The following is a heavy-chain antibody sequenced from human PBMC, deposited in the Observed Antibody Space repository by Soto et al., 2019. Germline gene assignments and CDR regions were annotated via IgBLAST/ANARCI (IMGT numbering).Heavy chain of an antibody. J-gene: IGHJ5*02. CDR1: GFSLTTRGVG. Sequence: QITLKESGPTLVKPTQTLTLTCTFSGFSLTTRGVGVGWIRQPPGKALECLALIYWDDDKRYSPSLQSRLSLTNDTSKNAVVLTMNNVDPVDTATYYCAHIPNYYQYDWFDPWGQGTLVSVSS. CDR3: AHIPNYYQYDWFDP. V-gene: IGHV2-5*02. CDR2: IYWDDDK. D-gene: IGHD3-16*01.